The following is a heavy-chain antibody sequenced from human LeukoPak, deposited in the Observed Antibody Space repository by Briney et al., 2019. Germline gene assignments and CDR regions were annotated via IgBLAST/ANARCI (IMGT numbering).Heavy chain of an antibody. D-gene: IGHD1-14*01. CDR2: IRYDGSNK. Sequence: GGTLRLSCAASGFTFSTCGMHWVRQAPGTGLEWVAFIRYDGSNKDYVDSVKGRFTISRDNSKNTLYLQMNSLRVEDTAVYYCAKGREAGGHYFDYWGQGTLVTVSS. V-gene: IGHV3-30*02. CDR3: AKGREAGGHYFDY. J-gene: IGHJ4*02. CDR1: GFTFSTCG.